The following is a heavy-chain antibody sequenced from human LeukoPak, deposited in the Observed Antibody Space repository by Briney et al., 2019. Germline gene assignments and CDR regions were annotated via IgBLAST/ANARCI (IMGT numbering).Heavy chain of an antibody. CDR1: GGSISSYY. Sequence: SETLSLTCTVSGGSISSYYWSWIRQPPGKGLEWIGYIYYGGSTNYNPSLKSRVTISVDTSKIQFSLKLSSVTAADTAVYYCARSGYSSSWYREYYFDYWGQGTLVTVSS. D-gene: IGHD6-13*01. V-gene: IGHV4-59*01. CDR3: ARSGYSSSWYREYYFDY. J-gene: IGHJ4*02. CDR2: IYYGGST.